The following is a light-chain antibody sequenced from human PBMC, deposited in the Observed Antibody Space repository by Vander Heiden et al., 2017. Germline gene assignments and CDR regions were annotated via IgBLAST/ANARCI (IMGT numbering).Light chain of an antibody. CDR1: QYIADF. Sequence: THMTQSPSTLSASFGDTVTFTCRASQYIADFLAWYQQKPGKAPKLLIYKASNLQSGVPSRFSGSGSGTEFTLTISSLQPDDFATYSCQQNNAYPLTFGGGTNVEI. CDR3: QQNNAYPLT. CDR2: KAS. J-gene: IGKJ4*01. V-gene: IGKV1-5*03.